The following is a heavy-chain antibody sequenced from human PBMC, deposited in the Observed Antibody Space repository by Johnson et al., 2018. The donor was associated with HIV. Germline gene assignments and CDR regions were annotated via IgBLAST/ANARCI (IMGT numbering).Heavy chain of an antibody. D-gene: IGHD2-21*01. CDR2: TRYDGSNK. CDR1: GLTFSGSD. CDR3: ARDPSTQYSRLTGDFGAFEI. Sequence: QVQLVESGGGMVQPGGSLRLSCAASGLTFSGSDMHWVRQAPGKGLEWVAFTRYDGSNKHYADSVKGRFTISRDNSKNTLYLQMNSLKTEDTALYYCARDPSTQYSRLTGDFGAFEIWGQGTMVIVSS. J-gene: IGHJ3*02. V-gene: IGHV3-30*02.